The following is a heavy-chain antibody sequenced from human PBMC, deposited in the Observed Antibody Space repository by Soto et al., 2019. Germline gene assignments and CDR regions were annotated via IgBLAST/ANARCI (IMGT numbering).Heavy chain of an antibody. J-gene: IGHJ6*02. CDR2: IYPGDSDT. V-gene: IGHV5-51*01. D-gene: IGHD2-21*01. CDR1: GYSFTSYW. CDR3: ARHGDVSARWLSYYYGMDV. Sequence: PGESLKISCKGSGYSFTSYWIGWVRQMPGKGLEWMGIIYPGDSDTRYSPSFQGQVTISADKSISTAYLQWSSLKASDTAMYYCARHGDVSARWLSYYYGMDVWGQGTTVTVSS.